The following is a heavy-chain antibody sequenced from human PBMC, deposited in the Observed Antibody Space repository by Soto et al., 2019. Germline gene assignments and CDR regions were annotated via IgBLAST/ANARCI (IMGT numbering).Heavy chain of an antibody. CDR3: ARGESSSWYYFDY. J-gene: IGHJ4*02. CDR2: INHSGST. Sequence: QVQLQQWGAGLLKPSETLSLTCAVYGGSFSGYYWSWIRQPPGKGLEWIGVINHSGSTNYNPSLTSRVTISVDTSKHQFSLKLSSVTAADTAVYYCARGESSSWYYFDYWGQGTLVTVSS. V-gene: IGHV4-34*01. D-gene: IGHD6-13*01. CDR1: GGSFSGYY.